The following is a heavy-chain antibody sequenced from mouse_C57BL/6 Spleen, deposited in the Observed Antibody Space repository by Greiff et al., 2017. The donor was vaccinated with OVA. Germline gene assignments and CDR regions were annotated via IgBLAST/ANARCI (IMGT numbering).Heavy chain of an antibody. CDR2: IDPSDSYT. CDR1: SYTFTSYW. J-gene: IGHJ4*01. Sequence: QVQLQQPGAELVMPGASVKLSCKASSYTFTSYWMHWVKQRPGQGLEWIGEIDPSDSYTNYNQKFKGKSTLTVDKSSSTAYMQLSSLTSEDSAVYYCARGSKNAMDYWGQGTSVTVSS. V-gene: IGHV1-69*01. CDR3: ARGSKNAMDY. D-gene: IGHD2-5*01.